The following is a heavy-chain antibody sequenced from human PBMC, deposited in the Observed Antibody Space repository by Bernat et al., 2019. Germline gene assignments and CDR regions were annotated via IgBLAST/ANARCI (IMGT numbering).Heavy chain of an antibody. CDR1: EYTFTSYD. D-gene: IGHD7-27*01. CDR3: ARSPTNWGVDY. V-gene: IGHV1-8*01. CDR2: VSPNSGNT. J-gene: IGHJ4*02. Sequence: QVQLVQSGAEVKTPGASVKVSCKASEYTFTSYDFNWVRQATGQGLEWMGWVSPNSGNTGYAQKFQGRVTMTRETSRSTVYTELSSLRSEDPAVYYCARSPTNWGVDYWGQGTLVTVSS.